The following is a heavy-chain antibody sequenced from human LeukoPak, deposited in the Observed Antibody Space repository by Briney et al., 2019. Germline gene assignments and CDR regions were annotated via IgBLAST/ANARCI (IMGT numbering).Heavy chain of an antibody. V-gene: IGHV4-61*02. Sequence: SETLSLTCTVSGVSISSGSYYWSWIRQPAGKGLEWIGRVYSSGSTNYSPSFKSRVTISVDTSKNQFSLNLNSVTAADTAVYYCARGEYDSSGYWGYYFENWGQGTLVSVSS. CDR2: VYSSGST. D-gene: IGHD3-22*01. CDR3: ARGEYDSSGYWGYYFEN. J-gene: IGHJ4*02. CDR1: GVSISSGSYY.